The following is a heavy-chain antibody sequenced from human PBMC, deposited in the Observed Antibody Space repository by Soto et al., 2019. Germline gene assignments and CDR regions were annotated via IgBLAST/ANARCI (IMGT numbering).Heavy chain of an antibody. D-gene: IGHD3-22*01. CDR2: INPNSGGT. V-gene: IGHV1-2*02. CDR3: ARGLAYYYDSSADDSTVPYDY. Sequence: ASVKVSCKASGYTFTGYYMHWVRQAPGQGLEWMGWINPNSGGTNYAQKFQGRVTMTADTSTSTAYLELRSLRSDDTAVDYCARGLAYYYDSSADDSTVPYDYWSQGTLDTVSS. CDR1: GYTFTGYY. J-gene: IGHJ4*02.